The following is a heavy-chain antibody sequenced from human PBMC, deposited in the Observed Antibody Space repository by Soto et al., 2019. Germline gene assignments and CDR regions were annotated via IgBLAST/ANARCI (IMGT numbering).Heavy chain of an antibody. CDR3: AKAEGSSYGTEYSQH. J-gene: IGHJ1*01. Sequence: EVQLLESGGGLVQPGGSLRLSCAASGFTFSTYAMNWVRQAPGKGLEWVSLIISGGGSTYYADSVKGRFTTSRDNSKNTLYLQMSSLRDDDTAVYYCAKAEGSSYGTEYSQHWGQGTLVTVSS. V-gene: IGHV3-23*01. D-gene: IGHD6-13*01. CDR2: IISGGGST. CDR1: GFTFSTYA.